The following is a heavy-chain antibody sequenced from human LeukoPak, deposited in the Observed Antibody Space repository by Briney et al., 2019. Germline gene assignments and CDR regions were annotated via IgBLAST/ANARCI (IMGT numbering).Heavy chain of an antibody. CDR1: GFTFSSYA. D-gene: IGHD5/OR15-5a*01. V-gene: IGHV3-30-3*01. CDR3: ARDSTWCLIRGYFQH. Sequence: GGSLRLSCAASGFTFSSYAMHWVRQAPGKGLEWVAVISYDGSNKYYADSVKGRFTISRDNSKNTLYLQMNSLRAEDTAEYYCARDSTWCLIRGYFQHWGQGTLVTVSS. J-gene: IGHJ1*01. CDR2: ISYDGSNK.